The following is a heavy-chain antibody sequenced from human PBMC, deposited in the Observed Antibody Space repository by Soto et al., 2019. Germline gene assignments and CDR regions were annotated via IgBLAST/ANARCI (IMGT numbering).Heavy chain of an antibody. CDR1: GGSISSGGYY. D-gene: IGHD2-15*01. Sequence: SETLSLTCTVSGGSISSGGYYWSWIRQHPGKGLEWIGYIYYSGSTYYNPSLKSRVTISVDTSKNQFSLKLSSVTAADTAVYYCARYCSGGSCYYFDYWGQRTLVTVSS. CDR2: IYYSGST. V-gene: IGHV4-31*03. J-gene: IGHJ4*02. CDR3: ARYCSGGSCYYFDY.